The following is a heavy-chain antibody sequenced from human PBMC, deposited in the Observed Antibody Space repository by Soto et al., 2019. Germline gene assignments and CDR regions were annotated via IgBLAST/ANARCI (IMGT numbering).Heavy chain of an antibody. Sequence: QVQLQESGPGLVKPSGTLSLTCAVSGTSISSSQWGSWVRQPPGKGLEWIGEIYHNERTNYNPSLKSRLTVSLDKSKNQVSLKRRSVTAADTATYYCGRTKDYVYGVDVWGQGTTVTVSS. CDR2: IYHNERT. V-gene: IGHV4-4*02. J-gene: IGHJ6*02. CDR3: GRTKDYVYGVDV. CDR1: GTSISSSQW.